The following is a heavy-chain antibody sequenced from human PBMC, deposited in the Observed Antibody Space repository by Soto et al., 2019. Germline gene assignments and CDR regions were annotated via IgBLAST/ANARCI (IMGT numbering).Heavy chain of an antibody. D-gene: IGHD3-22*01. Sequence: VRLEQSGPEVKKTGASVKVSCKASGYTFTSYGISWVRQAPGQGLEWMGWINIYSGDANYAQRVQDRVTMTRDTSTYPVYMEMRSLRSDAPAVSYCARALYYLDNSGCAYWGEGTLGTFS. CDR3: ARALYYLDNSGCAY. CDR1: GYTFTSYG. CDR2: INIYSGDA. V-gene: IGHV1-18*01. J-gene: IGHJ4*02.